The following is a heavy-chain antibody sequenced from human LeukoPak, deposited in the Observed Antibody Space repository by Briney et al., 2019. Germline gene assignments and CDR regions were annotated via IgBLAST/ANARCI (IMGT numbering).Heavy chain of an antibody. V-gene: IGHV4-34*01. CDR1: GGSFSGYY. D-gene: IGHD5-12*01. Sequence: SETLSLTCAVYGGSFSGYYWSWIRQPPGKGLEWIGEINHSGSTNYNPSLKSRVTISVDTSKNQSSLKLSSVTAADTAVYYCARSFGGLIVATILFDYWGQGTLVTVSS. J-gene: IGHJ4*02. CDR2: INHSGST. CDR3: ARSFGGLIVATILFDY.